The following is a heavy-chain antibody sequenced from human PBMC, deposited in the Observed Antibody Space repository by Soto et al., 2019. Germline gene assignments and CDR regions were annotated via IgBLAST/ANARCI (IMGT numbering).Heavy chain of an antibody. J-gene: IGHJ6*02. V-gene: IGHV4-30-2*01. CDR3: VKSPVTGYYYYGMDV. D-gene: IGHD5-18*01. CDR2: IYHSGST. Sequence: SETLSLTCAVSGGSISSGGYSWSWIRQPPGKGLEWIGYIYHSGSTYYNPSLKSRVTISVDRSKDQFSLKLSSVTAADTAVYYCVKSPVTGYYYYGMDVWGQGTTVTVS. CDR1: GGSISSGGYS.